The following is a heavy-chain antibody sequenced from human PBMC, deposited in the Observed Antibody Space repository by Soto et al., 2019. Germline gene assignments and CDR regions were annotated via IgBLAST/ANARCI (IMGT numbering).Heavy chain of an antibody. Sequence: QVQLVESGGGVVQPGRSLRLSCAASRFYFSVYGIHWVRQAPGKGLEWVAQIWYGGSNEDFAEAVRGRFTISIDNSQNTVFLLMNNLRVEDTAVAYCARDFRVTPGGIGDGMDVWGQGTTVIVSS. V-gene: IGHV3-33*01. CDR1: RFYFSVYG. J-gene: IGHJ6*02. CDR3: ARDFRVTPGGIGDGMDV. D-gene: IGHD2-15*01. CDR2: IWYGGSNE.